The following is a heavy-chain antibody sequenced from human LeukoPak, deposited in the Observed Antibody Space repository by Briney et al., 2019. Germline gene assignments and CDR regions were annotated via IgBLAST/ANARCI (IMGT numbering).Heavy chain of an antibody. V-gene: IGHV3-48*03. D-gene: IGHD3-22*01. CDR3: ARVVYDSSGYDYYRPAFDI. Sequence: GGSLRLSCAASGFTFSSYAMHWVRQAPGKGLEWVSYISPSGSTIHYADSVKGRFSISRDNAKNSLYLQMNSLRAEDTAVYYCARVVYDSSGYDYYRPAFDIWGQGTMVTVSS. CDR2: ISPSGSTI. J-gene: IGHJ3*02. CDR1: GFTFSSYA.